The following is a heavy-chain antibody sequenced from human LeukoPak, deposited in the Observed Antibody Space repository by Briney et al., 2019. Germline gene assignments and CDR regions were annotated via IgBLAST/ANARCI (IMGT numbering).Heavy chain of an antibody. CDR1: GYTFTSYA. J-gene: IGHJ4*02. V-gene: IGHV1-3*01. CDR2: INAGNGNT. Sequence: ASVKVSCKASGYTFTSYAMHWVRQAPGQRLEWMGWINAGNGNTKYSQKFQGRVTITRDTSASTAYMELSSLRSEDAAVYYWARGDYGDSYFDYWGQGTLVTVSS. CDR3: ARGDYGDSYFDY. D-gene: IGHD4-17*01.